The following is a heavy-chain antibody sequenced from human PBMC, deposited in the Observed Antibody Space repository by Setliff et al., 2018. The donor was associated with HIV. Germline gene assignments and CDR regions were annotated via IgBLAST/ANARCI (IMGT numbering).Heavy chain of an antibody. CDR3: ARLRINDY. Sequence: GGSLRLSCIASAFSFNNYYMTWVRQAPGKGLEWVANINSDGTEKNYADSVRGRFTISRDNSKNSVYLQMNGLRVEDTAVYYCARLRINDYWGQGTPGTVSS. CDR2: INSDGTEK. J-gene: IGHJ4*02. CDR1: AFSFNNYY. V-gene: IGHV3-7*01.